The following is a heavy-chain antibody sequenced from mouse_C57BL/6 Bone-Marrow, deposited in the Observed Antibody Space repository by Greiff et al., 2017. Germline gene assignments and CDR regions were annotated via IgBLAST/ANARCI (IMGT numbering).Heavy chain of an antibody. D-gene: IGHD1-1*01. J-gene: IGHJ1*03. CDR2: ISDGGSYT. CDR1: GFTFSSYA. V-gene: IGHV5-4*01. Sequence: EVQLVESGGGLVKPGGSLKLSCAASGFTFSSYAMSWVRQTPEKRLEWVATISDGGSYTYYPDNVKGRFTISRDNAKNNLYLQMSHLKSEDTAMYYCATRGNYYGSRWYFDVWGTGTTVTVSS. CDR3: ATRGNYYGSRWYFDV.